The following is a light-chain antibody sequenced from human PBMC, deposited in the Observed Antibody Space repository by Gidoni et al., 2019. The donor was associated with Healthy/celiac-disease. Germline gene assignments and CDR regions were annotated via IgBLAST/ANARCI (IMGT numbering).Light chain of an antibody. J-gene: IGLJ3*02. CDR2: DDS. Sequence: SYVLTQPPSVSVAPGQTARITCGGNNIGSKSVHWYQQKPGQAPVLVVYDDSDRPSGIPGRFSGSNSGNTATLTISRVEAGDEADYYCQVWDSSSDPQGVFGGGTKLTVL. CDR3: QVWDSSSDPQGV. V-gene: IGLV3-21*02. CDR1: NIGSKS.